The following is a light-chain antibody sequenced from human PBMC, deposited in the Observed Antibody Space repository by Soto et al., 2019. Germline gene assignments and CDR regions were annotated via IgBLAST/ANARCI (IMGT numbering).Light chain of an antibody. CDR2: GTI. Sequence: QSVLTQPPSVSGAPGQRVTISCTGSSSNIGAGYDVHWYQQLPGTAPKLLIYGTIVRPSGVPDRFSGSKSGTSASLAITGLQAEDEADYYCQSYDSSLSVWMFGGGTKVTVL. CDR3: QSYDSSLSVWM. V-gene: IGLV1-40*01. J-gene: IGLJ3*02. CDR1: SSNIGAGYD.